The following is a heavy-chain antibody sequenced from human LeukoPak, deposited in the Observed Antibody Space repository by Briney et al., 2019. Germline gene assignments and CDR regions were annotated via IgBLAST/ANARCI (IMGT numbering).Heavy chain of an antibody. D-gene: IGHD3-22*01. V-gene: IGHV3-74*01. Sequence: GGSLRLSCAASGFTFSTYWMHWVRQAPGKGLVWVSRINSDGSITSYADSVKGRFTISRDNAKNSLYLQMNSLRAEDTALYYCAKDIRAYYDSSGYYDYWGQGTLVTVSS. J-gene: IGHJ4*02. CDR2: INSDGSIT. CDR1: GFTFSTYW. CDR3: AKDIRAYYDSSGYYDY.